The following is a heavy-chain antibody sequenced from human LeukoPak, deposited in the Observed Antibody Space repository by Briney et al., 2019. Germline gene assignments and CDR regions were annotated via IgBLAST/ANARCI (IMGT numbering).Heavy chain of an antibody. CDR1: GFTFNYYG. CDR3: AKDRRSGDSWYHFDY. J-gene: IGHJ4*02. V-gene: IGHV3-30*18. D-gene: IGHD2-15*01. Sequence: GGSLRLSCAASGFTFNYYGIHWVRQAPGKGLEWVAVISYDGRNKYYADSVKGRFTISRDNSKNTVYLQMNSLRAEDTAVYYYAKDRRSGDSWYHFDYWGQGTLVTVSS. CDR2: ISYDGRNK.